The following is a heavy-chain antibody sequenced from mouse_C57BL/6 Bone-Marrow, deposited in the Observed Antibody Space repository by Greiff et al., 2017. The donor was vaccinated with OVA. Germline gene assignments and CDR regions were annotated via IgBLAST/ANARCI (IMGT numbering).Heavy chain of an antibody. V-gene: IGHV1-81*01. CDR3: ARKPYGPFAY. CDR2: IYPRSGNT. CDR1: GYTFTSYG. Sequence: VKLMESGAELARPGASVKLSCKASGYTFTSYGISWVKQRTGQGLEWIGEIYPRSGNTYYNEKFKGKATLTADKSSSTAYMELRSLTSEDSAVYFCARKPYGPFAYWGQGTLVTVSA. D-gene: IGHD1-1*02. J-gene: IGHJ3*01.